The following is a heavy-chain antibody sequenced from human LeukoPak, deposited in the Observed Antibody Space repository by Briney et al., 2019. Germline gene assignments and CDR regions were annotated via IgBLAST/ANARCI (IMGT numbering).Heavy chain of an antibody. Sequence: SETLSLTCAVYGGSFSGYYWSWIRQPPGKGLEWIGEINHSGSTNYNPSLKSRVTISVDTSKNQFSLKLSSVTAVDTAVYYCARRPNIVVVPAAIPRLIKYGMDVWGQGTTVTVSS. CDR2: INHSGST. J-gene: IGHJ6*02. CDR1: GGSFSGYY. D-gene: IGHD2-2*01. V-gene: IGHV4-34*01. CDR3: ARRPNIVVVPAAIPRLIKYGMDV.